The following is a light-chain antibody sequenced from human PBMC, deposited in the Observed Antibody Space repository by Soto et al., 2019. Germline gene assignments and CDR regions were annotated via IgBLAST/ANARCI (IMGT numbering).Light chain of an antibody. Sequence: EIVLTQSPGTLSLSPGERATLSCRASQSVSSSYLAWYQQKPGQAPRLFIYGASSRATGIPDRFSGSGAGTDFTLTISRLEPEDFAVYYCQQYGSSPPYTFGQGTKMDIK. CDR3: QQYGSSPPYT. V-gene: IGKV3-20*01. CDR1: QSVSSSY. CDR2: GAS. J-gene: IGKJ2*01.